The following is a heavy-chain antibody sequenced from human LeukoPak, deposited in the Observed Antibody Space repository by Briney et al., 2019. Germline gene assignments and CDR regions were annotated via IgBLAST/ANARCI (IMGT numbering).Heavy chain of an antibody. CDR1: GYTFTGYY. CDR2: IIPIFGTA. V-gene: IGHV1-2*02. CDR3: ARDRYYYYYYMDV. Sequence: ASVKVSCKASGYTFTGYYIHWVRQAPGQGLEWMGGIIPIFGTANYAQKFQGRVTMTRDTSISTAYMELSRLRSDDTAVYYCARDRYYYYYYMDVWGKGTTVTVSS. J-gene: IGHJ6*03.